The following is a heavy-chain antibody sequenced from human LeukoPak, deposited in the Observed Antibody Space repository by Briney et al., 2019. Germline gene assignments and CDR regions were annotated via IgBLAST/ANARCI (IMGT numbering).Heavy chain of an antibody. V-gene: IGHV4-34*01. J-gene: IGHJ4*02. D-gene: IGHD6-19*01. Sequence: SETLSLTCAVYGGSFGGYYWSWIRQPPGKGLEWIGEITHSGSANYIPSLKSRVTISVDTSNNQFSLRLSSVTAADTAVYYCAKSSAVAGTMLWGKPFDYWGQGTLVTVSS. CDR3: AKSSAVAGTMLWGKPFDY. CDR2: ITHSGSA. CDR1: GGSFGGYY.